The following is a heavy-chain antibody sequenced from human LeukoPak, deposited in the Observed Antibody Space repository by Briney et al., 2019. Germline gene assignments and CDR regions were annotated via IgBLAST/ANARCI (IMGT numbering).Heavy chain of an antibody. CDR3: ARDLRDDQDSSTSSNYFDY. D-gene: IGHD6-13*01. J-gene: IGHJ4*02. Sequence: GGSLRLSCAASGFTFSSYSMNWVRQAPGKGLEWVSSISSSSSYIYYADSVKGRFTISRDNAKNSLYLQMNSLRAEDTAVYYCARDLRDDQDSSTSSNYFDYWGQGTLVTVSS. CDR2: ISSSSSYI. CDR1: GFTFSSYS. V-gene: IGHV3-21*01.